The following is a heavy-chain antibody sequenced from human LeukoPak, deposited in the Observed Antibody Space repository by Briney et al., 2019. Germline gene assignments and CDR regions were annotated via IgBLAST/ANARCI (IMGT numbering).Heavy chain of an antibody. J-gene: IGHJ3*02. CDR1: GFTFSSYS. D-gene: IGHD6-19*01. CDR2: ISGSSSYI. Sequence: GGSLRLSCAASGFTFSSYSMDWVRQAPGKGLEWVSSISGSSSYINYADSVKGRFTISRDNAQNSLFLQLNSLRAEDTAVYYCARDPYSSGWYKDAFDIWGQGTMVTVSS. CDR3: ARDPYSSGWYKDAFDI. V-gene: IGHV3-21*01.